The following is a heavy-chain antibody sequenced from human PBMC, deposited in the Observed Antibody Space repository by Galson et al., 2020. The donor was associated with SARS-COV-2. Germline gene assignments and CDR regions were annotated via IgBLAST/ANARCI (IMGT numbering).Heavy chain of an antibody. Sequence: HGESLKISCKGSGYTFTSYWINWVRQMPGKGLEWMGRIDPSDSYTNYSPSFRGRVTISADKSISTAYLQWSSPNASDTAMYFCARPIRLDDAFDIWGQGTMVTVSS. CDR1: GYTFTSYW. J-gene: IGHJ3*02. V-gene: IGHV5-10-1*01. CDR2: IDPSDSYT. D-gene: IGHD1-20*01. CDR3: ARPIRLDDAFDI.